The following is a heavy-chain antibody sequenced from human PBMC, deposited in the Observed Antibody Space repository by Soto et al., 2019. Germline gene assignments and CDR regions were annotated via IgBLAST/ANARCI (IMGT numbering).Heavy chain of an antibody. J-gene: IGHJ6*03. D-gene: IGHD4-17*01. CDR3: ARGLDSVTTNYYYYMDV. V-gene: IGHV1-8*01. CDR2: MNPNSGNT. CDR1: GYTFTSYD. Sequence: ASVKVSCKASGYTFTSYDINWVRQATGQGLEWMGWMNPNSGNTGYAQKFQGRVTMTRNTSISTAYMELSSLRSEDTAVYYCARGLDSVTTNYYYYMDVCGKGTTVTVSS.